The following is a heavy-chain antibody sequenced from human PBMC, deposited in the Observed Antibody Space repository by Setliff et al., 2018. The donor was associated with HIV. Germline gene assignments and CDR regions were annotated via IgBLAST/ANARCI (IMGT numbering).Heavy chain of an antibody. Sequence: GESLKISCKGSGCRFSSYWIGWVRQMPGKGLEWMGLIYPGDSDTTYSPSFQVKFTISVDKSISTAYLQWSSLKTSDTAIFYCARVPHWTDTDYYYYMDVWGKGTTVTVSS. CDR1: GCRFSSYW. D-gene: IGHD1-1*01. CDR3: ARVPHWTDTDYYYYMDV. J-gene: IGHJ6*03. V-gene: IGHV5-51*01. CDR2: IYPGDSDT.